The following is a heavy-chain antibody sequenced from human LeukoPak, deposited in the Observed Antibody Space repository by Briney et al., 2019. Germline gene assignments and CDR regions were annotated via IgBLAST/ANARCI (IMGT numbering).Heavy chain of an antibody. V-gene: IGHV3-9*01. Sequence: GGSLRLSCAASGFTFDDYAMHWVRQAPGKGLEWVSGISWNSGSIGYADSVKGRFTISRDNAKNSLYLQMNSLRAEDTALYYCAKDNGSYYYYYMDVWGKGTTVTISS. D-gene: IGHD1-26*01. J-gene: IGHJ6*03. CDR1: GFTFDDYA. CDR3: AKDNGSYYYYYMDV. CDR2: ISWNSGSI.